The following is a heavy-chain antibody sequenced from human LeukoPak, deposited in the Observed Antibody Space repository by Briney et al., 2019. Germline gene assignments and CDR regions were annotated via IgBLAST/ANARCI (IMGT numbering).Heavy chain of an antibody. Sequence: SETLSLTCTVSGGSLSNYYWSWIRQPPGKGLEWIGYIYYSGSINYNPSLKSRVTISVDMSKNQFSLQLSSVSAADTAVYYCARQSRDGDYIAKLFDYWGQGTLVTVSS. D-gene: IGHD4-17*01. V-gene: IGHV4-59*08. CDR2: IYYSGSI. CDR1: GGSLSNYY. J-gene: IGHJ4*02. CDR3: ARQSRDGDYIAKLFDY.